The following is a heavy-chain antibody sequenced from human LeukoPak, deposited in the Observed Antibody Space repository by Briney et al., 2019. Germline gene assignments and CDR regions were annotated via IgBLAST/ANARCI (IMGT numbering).Heavy chain of an antibody. Sequence: PSETLSLTCTVSGGSISSYYWSWIRQPPGKGLEWIAYIYYSGSTNYNPSLKSRVTISLDTSKNQFFLKLSSVTAADTAIHYCARVGGYNDAFDIWGQGTMVTVSS. V-gene: IGHV4-59*01. D-gene: IGHD5-24*01. CDR1: GGSISSYY. CDR2: IYYSGST. J-gene: IGHJ3*02. CDR3: ARVGGYNDAFDI.